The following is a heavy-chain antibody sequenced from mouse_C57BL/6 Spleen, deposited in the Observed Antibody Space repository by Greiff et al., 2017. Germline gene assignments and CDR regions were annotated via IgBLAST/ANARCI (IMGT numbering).Heavy chain of an antibody. V-gene: IGHV1-80*01. CDR3: ARGGYDYVDYAMDY. J-gene: IGHJ4*01. D-gene: IGHD2-4*01. Sequence: VQLQQSGAELVKPGASVKISCKASGYAFSSYWMNWVKQRPGTGLEWIGQIYPGDGDTNYNGKFKGKATLTADKSSSTAYMQLSSLTSEDSAVYFCARGGYDYVDYAMDYWGQGTSVTVSS. CDR1: GYAFSSYW. CDR2: IYPGDGDT.